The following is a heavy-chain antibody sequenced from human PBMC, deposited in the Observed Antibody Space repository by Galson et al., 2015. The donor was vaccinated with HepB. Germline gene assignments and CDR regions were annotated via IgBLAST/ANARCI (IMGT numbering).Heavy chain of an antibody. Sequence: SVKVSCKASGYTFTGYYMHWVRQAPGQGLEWMGWINPNGGGTNYAQKFQGRVTMTRDTSISTAYMELSSLRSEDTAVYYCARGGIGYFDWQSYYYMDVWGKGTTVTVSS. D-gene: IGHD3-9*01. CDR3: ARGGIGYFDWQSYYYMDV. CDR1: GYTFTGYY. CDR2: INPNGGGT. V-gene: IGHV1-2*02. J-gene: IGHJ6*03.